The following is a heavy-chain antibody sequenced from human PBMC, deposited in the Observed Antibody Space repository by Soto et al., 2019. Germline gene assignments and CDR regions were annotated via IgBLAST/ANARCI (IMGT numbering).Heavy chain of an antibody. CDR3: AHRDFMITFGGVIVTRAFVI. D-gene: IGHD3-16*02. CDR2: IYWDDDK. CDR1: GFSLSTSGVG. J-gene: IGHJ3*02. Sequence: QITLKESGPTLVKPTQTLTLTCTFSGFSLSTSGVGVGWIRQPPGKALEWLALIYWDDDKRYSPSLKSRLTITKDTSKNQVVLTMTNMDPVDTATYYCAHRDFMITFGGVIVTRAFVIWGQGTMVTVSS. V-gene: IGHV2-5*02.